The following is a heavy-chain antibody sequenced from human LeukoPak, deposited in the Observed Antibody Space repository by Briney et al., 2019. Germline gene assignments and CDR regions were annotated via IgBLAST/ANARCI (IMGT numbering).Heavy chain of an antibody. CDR1: GFTFSNYA. D-gene: IGHD1-14*01. CDR2: LSGENALI. CDR3: ARNEAGYHYYIGF. Sequence: GGSLRLSCAASGFTFSNYAMIWVRQAPGKGRECISTLSGENALIYYADSVKGRFTISRDNSKNTLYLQMSNVRPEDTARYYCARNEAGYHYYIGFWGEGTTVTVSS. V-gene: IGHV3-23*01. J-gene: IGHJ6*03.